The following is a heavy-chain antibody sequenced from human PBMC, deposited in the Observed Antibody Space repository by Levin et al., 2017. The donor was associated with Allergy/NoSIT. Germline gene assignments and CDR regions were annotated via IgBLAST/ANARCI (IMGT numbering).Heavy chain of an antibody. V-gene: IGHV3-53*01. CDR2: IYSGGQT. Sequence: RSSETLSLTCAASGFTVSGNYMSWVRQAPGKGLEWVSVIYSGGQTSYADSVKGRFTISRDESKNILYLHMNSLTVEDTAMYYCAATPGFDYWGQGTLVTVS. J-gene: IGHJ4*02. CDR3: AATPGFDY. CDR1: GFTVSGNY.